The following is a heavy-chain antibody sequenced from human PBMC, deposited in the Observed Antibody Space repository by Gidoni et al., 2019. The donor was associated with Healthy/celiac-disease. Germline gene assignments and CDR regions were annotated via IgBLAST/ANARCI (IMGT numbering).Heavy chain of an antibody. J-gene: IGHJ3*02. Sequence: EVQLVESGGGLVKPGGSLRLSCAASGFTFISYSMNWVRQAPGKGLEWVSSISSSSSYIYYADSVKGRFTISRDNAKNSLYLQMNSLRAEDTAVYYCARDRYSYGYLDAFDIWGQGTMVTVSS. V-gene: IGHV3-21*01. CDR3: ARDRYSYGYLDAFDI. CDR1: GFTFISYS. D-gene: IGHD5-18*01. CDR2: ISSSSSYI.